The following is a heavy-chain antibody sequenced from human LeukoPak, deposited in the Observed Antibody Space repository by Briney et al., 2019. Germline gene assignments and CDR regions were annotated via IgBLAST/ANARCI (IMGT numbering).Heavy chain of an antibody. Sequence: ASVKVSCKASGYTFTSYYMHWVRQAPGQGLEWMGIINPSGGSTSYAQKFQGRVTMTRDTSTSTVYMELSSLRSEDTAVYYCARKYYYDSSGLGTVPAFDIWGQGTMVTVSS. CDR1: GYTFTSYY. CDR3: ARKYYYDSSGLGTVPAFDI. V-gene: IGHV1-46*01. D-gene: IGHD3-22*01. J-gene: IGHJ3*02. CDR2: INPSGGST.